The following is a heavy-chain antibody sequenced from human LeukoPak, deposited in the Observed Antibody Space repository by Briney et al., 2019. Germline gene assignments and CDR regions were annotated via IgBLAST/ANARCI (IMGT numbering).Heavy chain of an antibody. J-gene: IGHJ4*02. V-gene: IGHV4-59*08. CDR1: GGSIRSYY. CDR3: ATQAGGYSSGSFDY. Sequence: SEALSLTCTVSGGSIRSYYWNWIRQPLEKGLEWIGYSYYTGRTKYNPSLKSRVTISVDTSKNQFSLKVSSVTAADTAVYYCATQAGGYSSGSFDYWGQGTLVTVSS. CDR2: SYYTGRT. D-gene: IGHD5-18*01.